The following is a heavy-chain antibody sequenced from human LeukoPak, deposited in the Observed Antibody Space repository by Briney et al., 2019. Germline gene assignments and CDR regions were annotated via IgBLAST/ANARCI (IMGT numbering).Heavy chain of an antibody. V-gene: IGHV4-59*01. Sequence: SETLSLTCTVSGGSISSYYWSWIRQPPGKGLEWIGYIYYSGSTNYNPSLKSRVTISVDTSKNQFSLKLSSVTAADTAVYYCARSAQDRGGFDYWGQGTLVTVSS. CDR1: GGSISSYY. J-gene: IGHJ4*02. D-gene: IGHD2-15*01. CDR3: ARSAQDRGGFDY. CDR2: IYYSGST.